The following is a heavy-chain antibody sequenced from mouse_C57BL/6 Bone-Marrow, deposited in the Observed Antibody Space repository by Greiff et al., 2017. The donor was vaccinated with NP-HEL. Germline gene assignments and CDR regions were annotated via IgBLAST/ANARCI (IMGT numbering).Heavy chain of an antibody. Sequence: QVQLKESGAELARPGASVKLSCKASGYTFTSYGISWVKQRTGQGLEWIGEIYPRSGNTYYNEKFKGKATLTADKSSSTAYMELRSLTSEDSAVYFCARRLLRQYPRYFDVWGTGTTVTVSS. CDR2: IYPRSGNT. CDR1: GYTFTSYG. CDR3: ARRLLRQYPRYFDV. D-gene: IGHD1-1*01. J-gene: IGHJ1*03. V-gene: IGHV1-81*01.